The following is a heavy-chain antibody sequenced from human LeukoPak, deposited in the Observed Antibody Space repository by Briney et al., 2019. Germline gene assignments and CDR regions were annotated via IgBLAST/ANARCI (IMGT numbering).Heavy chain of an antibody. V-gene: IGHV4-59*01. Sequence: SETLSLTCTVSGGSISSYYWSWIRQPPGKGLEWIGYISSSGSTSYNPSLKSRVTISVDTSKNQFSLRLSSVTAADTAVYYCARDRDIYCANGVCYNWFFDLWGRGTLVPVSS. J-gene: IGHJ2*01. CDR3: ARDRDIYCANGVCYNWFFDL. CDR2: ISSSGST. D-gene: IGHD2-8*01. CDR1: GGSISSYY.